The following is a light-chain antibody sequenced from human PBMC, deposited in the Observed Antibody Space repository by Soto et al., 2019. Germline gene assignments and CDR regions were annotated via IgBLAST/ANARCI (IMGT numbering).Light chain of an antibody. CDR1: SSDVGSYNR. CDR2: EVS. CDR3: SLYTSSSTYV. Sequence: QSALTQPPSVSGSPGQSVTISCTGTSSDVGSYNRVSWYQQPPGTAPKVMIYEVSNRPLGVPDRFSGSKSGNTASLTISGLQAEDEADYYCSLYTSSSTYVFGTGTKVTVL. V-gene: IGLV2-18*01. J-gene: IGLJ1*01.